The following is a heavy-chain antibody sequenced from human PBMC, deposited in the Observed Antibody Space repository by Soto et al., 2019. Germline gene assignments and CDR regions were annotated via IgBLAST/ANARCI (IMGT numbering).Heavy chain of an antibody. V-gene: IGHV1-2*04. CDR3: ARDYDYVWGTYSHTHYY. CDR2: INPNSGGT. CDR1: GYTFTGYY. Sequence: ASVKVSCKASGYTFTGYYMHWVRQAPGQGLEWMGWINPNSGGTNYAQKFQGWVTMTRDTSISTAYMELSRLRSDDTAVYYCARDYDYVWGTYSHTHYYWGQGTLVTVSS. D-gene: IGHD3-16*01. J-gene: IGHJ4*02.